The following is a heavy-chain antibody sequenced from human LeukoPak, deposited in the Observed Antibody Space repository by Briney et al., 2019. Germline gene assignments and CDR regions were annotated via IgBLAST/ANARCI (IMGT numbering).Heavy chain of an antibody. CDR2: ISAYNGNT. J-gene: IGHJ5*02. Sequence: ASVKVSCKASGYTFTSYGISWVRQAPGQGLEWMGWISAYNGNTNYAQKLQGRVTMTTDTSTSTVYMELSSLRSEDTAVYYCAREGSRITMVRGVRLPSWFDPWGQGTLVTVSS. CDR1: GYTFTSYG. CDR3: AREGSRITMVRGVRLPSWFDP. D-gene: IGHD3-10*01. V-gene: IGHV1-18*01.